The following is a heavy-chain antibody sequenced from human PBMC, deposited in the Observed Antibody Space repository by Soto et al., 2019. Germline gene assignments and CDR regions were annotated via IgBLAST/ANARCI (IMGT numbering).Heavy chain of an antibody. D-gene: IGHD3-16*01. CDR3: ARGAYPLPYYHYGLGV. Sequence: GGSLRLSCAACGFTFSRYWMSWVRQAPGKGLEWVANIKQDGFEKYYVDSVKERFTVSRDNAKNSLFLQMNSLRADDTAVYYCARGAYPLPYYHYGLGVWDLRTTVTVSS. CDR2: IKQDGFEK. CDR1: GFTFSRYW. V-gene: IGHV3-7*04. J-gene: IGHJ6*02.